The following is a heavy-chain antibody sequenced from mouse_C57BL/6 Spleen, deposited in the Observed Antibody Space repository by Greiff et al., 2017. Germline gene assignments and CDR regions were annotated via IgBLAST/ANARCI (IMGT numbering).Heavy chain of an antibody. V-gene: IGHV14-1*01. Sequence: EVKVEESGAELVRPGASVKLSCTASGFNIKDYYMHWVKQRPEQGLEWIGRIDPEDGDTEYAPKFQGKATMTADTSSNTAYLQLSCLTSEDTAVYYCTTGELGYFDVWGTGTTVTVSS. D-gene: IGHD4-1*01. CDR3: TTGELGYFDV. J-gene: IGHJ1*03. CDR1: GFNIKDYY. CDR2: IDPEDGDT.